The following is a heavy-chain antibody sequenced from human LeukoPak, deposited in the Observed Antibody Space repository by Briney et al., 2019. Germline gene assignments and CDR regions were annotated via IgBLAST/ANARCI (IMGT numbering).Heavy chain of an antibody. CDR3: AKHRHQHYHYYYMDV. Sequence: GGSLRLSCAAYGVTFSNYAMSWVRQTQGKGLEWVSSITGSGGSTLYADSVKGRFTISRDDSKLTLYLQINHLSADATTIYYCAKHRHQHYHYYYMDVWGTGTTVTVFS. CDR1: GVTFSNYA. V-gene: IGHV3-23*01. CDR2: ITGSGGST. J-gene: IGHJ6*03. D-gene: IGHD3-16*02.